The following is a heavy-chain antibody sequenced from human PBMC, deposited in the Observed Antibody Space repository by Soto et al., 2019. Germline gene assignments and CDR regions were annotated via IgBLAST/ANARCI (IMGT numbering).Heavy chain of an antibody. CDR2: IIPILGIA. D-gene: IGHD3-10*01. V-gene: IGHV1-69*08. CDR3: ARDLVDSGSYYGGADY. CDR1: GGTFSSYT. Sequence: QVQLVQSGAEVKKPGSSVKVSCKASGGTFSSYTISWVRQAPGQGLEWMGRIIPILGIANYAQKFQGRVTITADKSTSTGYMERSSQRSEDTAVYYCARDLVDSGSYYGGADYWGQGTMVTVSS. J-gene: IGHJ4*02.